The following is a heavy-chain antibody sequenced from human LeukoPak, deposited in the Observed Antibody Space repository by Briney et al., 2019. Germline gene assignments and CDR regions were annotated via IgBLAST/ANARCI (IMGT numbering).Heavy chain of an antibody. V-gene: IGHV3-23*01. CDR1: GFTFSSYA. Sequence: GGSLRLSCAASGFTFSSYAMSWVRQAPGKGLEWVSAISGSGGSTYYADSVKGRFTTSRDNSKNTLYLQMNSLRAEDTAVYYCAKERGYDYVWGSYEDYFDYWGQGTLVTVSS. J-gene: IGHJ4*02. D-gene: IGHD3-16*01. CDR2: ISGSGGST. CDR3: AKERGYDYVWGSYEDYFDY.